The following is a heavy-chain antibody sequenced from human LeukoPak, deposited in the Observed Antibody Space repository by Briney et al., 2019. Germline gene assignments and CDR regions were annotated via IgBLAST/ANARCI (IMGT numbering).Heavy chain of an antibody. Sequence: SETLSLTCTVSGGSISSYYWSWIRQPPGKGLEWIGYIYYSGSTNYNPSLKSRVTISVDTSKNQFSLKLSSVTAADTAVYYCARGPPHYDFWSGYYHGYYYYYYMDVWGKGTTVTVSS. V-gene: IGHV4-59*01. CDR1: GGSISSYY. CDR3: ARGPPHYDFWSGYYHGYYYYYYMDV. J-gene: IGHJ6*03. D-gene: IGHD3-3*01. CDR2: IYYSGST.